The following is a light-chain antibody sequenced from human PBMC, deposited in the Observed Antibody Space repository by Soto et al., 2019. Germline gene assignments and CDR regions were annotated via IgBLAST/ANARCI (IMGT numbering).Light chain of an antibody. CDR3: SSYTSGYTL. J-gene: IGLJ2*01. V-gene: IGLV2-14*01. Sequence: QSALTQPASVSGSPGQSITISCTGTSSDVGGYNYVSWYQQYPGKAPKLMIYDVSNRPSGVSDRFSGSKSGNTASLTIFGAQAEDEADYYCSSYTSGYTLFGGGTKLTVL. CDR1: SSDVGGYNY. CDR2: DVS.